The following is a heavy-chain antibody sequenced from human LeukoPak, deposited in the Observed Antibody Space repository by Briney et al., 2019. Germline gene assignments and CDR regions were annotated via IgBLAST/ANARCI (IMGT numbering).Heavy chain of an antibody. Sequence: GGSLRPSCSASGFTFSSYAMHWVRQAPGKGLEYVSAISSNGGSTYYADSVKGRFTISRDNSKNTLYLQMSSLRAEDTAVYYCVKAPATRRWNDAFDIWGQGTMVTVSS. CDR1: GFTFSSYA. CDR2: ISSNGGST. J-gene: IGHJ3*02. CDR3: VKAPATRRWNDAFDI. D-gene: IGHD1-1*01. V-gene: IGHV3-64D*06.